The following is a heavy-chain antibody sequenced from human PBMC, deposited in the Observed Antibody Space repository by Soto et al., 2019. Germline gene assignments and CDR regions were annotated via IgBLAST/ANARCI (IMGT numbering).Heavy chain of an antibody. D-gene: IGHD3-10*01. V-gene: IGHV4-34*01. CDR2: INHVGIT. J-gene: IGHJ4*02. CDR1: GGSFRGFY. CDR3: ARAHDFGGGRQHPFAS. Sequence: SETLSLTCAVSGGSFRGFYWTWIRQSPGKGLEWLGDINHVGITNYNPSLKSRVSIPVDTSKSQFSLKLSSVTAADTAVYYCARAHDFGGGRQHPFASGGKGTLVTVPP.